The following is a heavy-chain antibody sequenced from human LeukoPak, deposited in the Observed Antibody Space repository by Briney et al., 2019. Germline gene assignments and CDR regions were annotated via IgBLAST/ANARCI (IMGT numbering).Heavy chain of an antibody. J-gene: IGHJ4*02. Sequence: GGSLRLSCEASGFTFSGYAMSCVRRAPGKGLEWVSSINAFGARTYYADSVKGRFTISRDNSKNTLYLQMNSLRAEDTALYYCAKVALGYCSGSSCYYFDYGGQGTLVTVSS. CDR2: INAFGART. CDR3: AKVALGYCSGSSCYYFDY. V-gene: IGHV3-23*01. D-gene: IGHD2-15*01. CDR1: GFTFSGYA.